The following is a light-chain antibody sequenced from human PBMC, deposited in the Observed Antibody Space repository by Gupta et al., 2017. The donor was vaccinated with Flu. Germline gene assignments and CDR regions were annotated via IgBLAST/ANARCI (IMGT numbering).Light chain of an antibody. CDR3: QQRSNWPPVLT. V-gene: IGKV3-11*01. J-gene: IGKJ4*01. Sequence: QSPAPLSLSPGDRATLSCRAMHSVARYVAWYQQKPGQAPRLRVSDAADRAAGVPARFSGSGSGADFTLTISSLEPEEFAMYYCQQRSNWPPVLTFGGGTRVELK. CDR2: DAA. CDR1: HSVARY.